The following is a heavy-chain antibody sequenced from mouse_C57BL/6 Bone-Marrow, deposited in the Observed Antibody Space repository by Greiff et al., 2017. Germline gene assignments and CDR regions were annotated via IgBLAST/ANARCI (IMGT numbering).Heavy chain of an antibody. CDR1: GYAFSSSW. Sequence: QVQLQQSGPELVKPGASVKISCKASGYAFSSSWMNWVKQRPGQGLEWIGRIYPGDGDTNYNGKFKGKDTLTADKSSSTAYMQLSSLTSEDSAVYFYAKVRNGYWGQGTTLTVSA. CDR3: AKVRNGY. J-gene: IGHJ2*01. CDR2: IYPGDGDT. V-gene: IGHV1-82*01. D-gene: IGHD2-5*01.